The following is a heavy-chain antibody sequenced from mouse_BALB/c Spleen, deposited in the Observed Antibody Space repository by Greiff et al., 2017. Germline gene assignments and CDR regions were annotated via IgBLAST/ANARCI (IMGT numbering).Heavy chain of an antibody. V-gene: IGHV1S126*01. D-gene: IGHD2-14*01. J-gene: IGHJ3*01. CDR2: IDPSDSET. CDR3: ARYKRYDVEAWFAY. Sequence: VQLQQSGPQLVRPGASVKISCKASGYSFTSYWMHWVKQRPGQGLEWIGMIDPSDSETRLNQKFKDKATLTVDKSSSTAYMQLSSPTSEDSAVYYCARYKRYDVEAWFAYWGQGTLVTVSA. CDR1: GYSFTSYW.